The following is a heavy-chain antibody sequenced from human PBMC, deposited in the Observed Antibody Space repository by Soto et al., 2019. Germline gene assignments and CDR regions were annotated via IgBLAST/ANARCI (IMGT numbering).Heavy chain of an antibody. D-gene: IGHD5-12*01. CDR2: ISGSGGST. J-gene: IGHJ6*03. CDR3: AKGGGYDFGKYYYYMDV. V-gene: IGHV3-23*01. CDR1: GFTFSRYA. Sequence: GSLRLSCAASGFTFSRYAMSWVRQAPGKGLEWVSAISGSGGSTYYADSVKGRFTISRDNSKNTLYLQMNSLRAEDTAVYYCAKGGGYDFGKYYYYMDVWGKGTTVTVSS.